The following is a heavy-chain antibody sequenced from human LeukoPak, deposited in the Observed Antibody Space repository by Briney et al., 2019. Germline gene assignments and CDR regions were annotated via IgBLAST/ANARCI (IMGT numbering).Heavy chain of an antibody. CDR2: FDPEDGGT. CDR3: ATALTGTAFQFDY. Sequence: ASVKVSCKVSGYTLTELSMHWVRQAPGKGLEWMGGFDPEDGGTIYAQKFQGRVTMTEDTSTDTAYMELSSLRSEDTAVYYCATALTGTAFQFDYWGQGTLVTVSS. CDR1: GYTLTELS. J-gene: IGHJ4*02. V-gene: IGHV1-24*01. D-gene: IGHD1-20*01.